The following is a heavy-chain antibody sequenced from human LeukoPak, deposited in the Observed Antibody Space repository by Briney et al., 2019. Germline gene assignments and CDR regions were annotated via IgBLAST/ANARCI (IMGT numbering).Heavy chain of an antibody. CDR1: GGSFSGYY. Sequence: SETLSLTCAVYGGSFSGYYWSWIRQPPGKGLECIGEINHSGSTNYNPSLKSRVTISVDTSKNQFSLKLSSVTAADTAVYYCARGNYDSSGYRLRRAFDIWGQGTMVTVSS. D-gene: IGHD3-22*01. J-gene: IGHJ3*02. CDR2: INHSGST. V-gene: IGHV4-34*01. CDR3: ARGNYDSSGYRLRRAFDI.